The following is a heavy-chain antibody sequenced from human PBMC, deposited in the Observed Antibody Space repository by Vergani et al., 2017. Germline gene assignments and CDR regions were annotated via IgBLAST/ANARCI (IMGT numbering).Heavy chain of an antibody. CDR1: GGSISSYY. Sequence: QVQLQESGPGLVKPSETLSLTCTVSGGSISSYYWSWIRQPPGKGLEWIGYIYYSGSTNYNPSLKSRVTISVDTSKNQFSLKLSSVTAADTAVSYCARGLYYYDSSGYFVSGSGWFYPWGQGTLVTVSS. CDR3: ARGLYYYDSSGYFVSGSGWFYP. V-gene: IGHV4-59*01. D-gene: IGHD3-22*01. CDR2: IYYSGST. J-gene: IGHJ5*02.